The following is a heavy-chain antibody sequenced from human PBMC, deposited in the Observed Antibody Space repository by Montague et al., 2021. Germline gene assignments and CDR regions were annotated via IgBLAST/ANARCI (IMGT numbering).Heavy chain of an antibody. D-gene: IGHD3-16*01. CDR1: GGAISSSSCY. CDR2: THYNGNT. J-gene: IGHJ5*02. CDR3: ARDREHTYGRFFHP. Sequence: SETLSLTCNVSGGAISSSSCYWGWIRQPPGKGLEWIGETHYNGNTNYNYNPSLKSRVTISVDKSNNQFSLKLSSVTAADTAVYYCARDREHTYGRFFHPWGQGTLVTVSS. V-gene: IGHV4-61*05.